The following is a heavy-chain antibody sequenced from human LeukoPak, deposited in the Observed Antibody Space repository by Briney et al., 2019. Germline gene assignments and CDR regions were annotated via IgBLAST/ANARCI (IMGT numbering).Heavy chain of an antibody. CDR1: GGSFSGYY. Sequence: KPSETLSLTCAVYGGSFSGYYWSRIRQPPGKGLEWIGEINHSGSTNYNPSLKSRVTISVDTSKNQFSLKLSSVTAADTAVYYCAREGNVLAARRKRSFDPWGQGTLVTVSS. CDR3: AREGNVLAARRKRSFDP. V-gene: IGHV4-34*01. CDR2: INHSGST. J-gene: IGHJ5*02. D-gene: IGHD6-6*01.